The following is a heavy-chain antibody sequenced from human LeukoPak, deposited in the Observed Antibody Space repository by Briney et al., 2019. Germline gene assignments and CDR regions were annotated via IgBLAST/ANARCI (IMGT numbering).Heavy chain of an antibody. J-gene: IGHJ6*03. Sequence: PSETLSLTCAVYGGSFSGYFWSWIRQPPGKGQEWIGEINHSGSTNYNPSLKSRVTMSVDTSKNQFSLKLSSVTAADTAVYYCARESGSPFYYYYYMDVWGKGTTVTVSS. CDR1: GGSFSGYF. D-gene: IGHD3-10*01. CDR2: INHSGST. CDR3: ARESGSPFYYYYYMDV. V-gene: IGHV4-34*01.